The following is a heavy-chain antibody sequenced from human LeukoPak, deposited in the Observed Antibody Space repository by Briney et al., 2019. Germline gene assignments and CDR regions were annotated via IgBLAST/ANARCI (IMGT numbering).Heavy chain of an antibody. V-gene: IGHV4-39*01. CDR1: GGSISSGSYS. CDR2: IYYNGNT. Sequence: SDTLSLTCTVSGGSISSGSYSWGWIRQPPGKGLEWIGTIYYNGNTYYSPSLRSRVTISVDTSKNQFSLKLSSMTAAETAVYYCARHGLITSGWSHWFDPWGQGTLVTVSS. J-gene: IGHJ5*02. D-gene: IGHD2-2*01. CDR3: ARHGLITSGWSHWFDP.